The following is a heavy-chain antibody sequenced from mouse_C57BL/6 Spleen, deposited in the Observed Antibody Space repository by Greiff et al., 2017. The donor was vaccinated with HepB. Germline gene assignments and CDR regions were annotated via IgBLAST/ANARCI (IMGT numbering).Heavy chain of an antibody. CDR2: IDPETGGT. V-gene: IGHV1-15*01. J-gene: IGHJ3*01. Sequence: QVHVKQSGAELVRPGASVTLSCKASGYTFTDYEMHWVKQTPVHGLEWIGAIDPETGGTAYNQKFKGKAILTADKSSSTAYMELRSLTSEDSAVYYCTREDSNYEGFAYWGQGTLVTVSA. D-gene: IGHD2-5*01. CDR1: GYTFTDYE. CDR3: TREDSNYEGFAY.